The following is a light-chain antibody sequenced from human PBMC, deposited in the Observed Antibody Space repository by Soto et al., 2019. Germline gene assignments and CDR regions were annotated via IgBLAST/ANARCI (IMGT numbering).Light chain of an antibody. CDR2: GAS. Sequence: IVLTQSPSTLCFSPGERATLLCRARQRVSSSYIAWYQQKPGQAPRLLIYGASSRATGIPDRFSGSGSGTDFTLTISRLEPEDFAVYYCQQYGSSSWTFGQGTKVDIK. CDR3: QQYGSSSWT. CDR1: QRVSSSY. J-gene: IGKJ1*01. V-gene: IGKV3-20*01.